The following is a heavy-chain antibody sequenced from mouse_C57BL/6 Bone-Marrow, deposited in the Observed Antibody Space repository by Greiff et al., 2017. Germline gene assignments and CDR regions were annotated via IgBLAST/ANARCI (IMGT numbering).Heavy chain of an antibody. CDR2: IDPSDSST. J-gene: IGHJ2*01. D-gene: IGHD2-2*01. V-gene: IGHV1-69*01. CDR3: ARSPLWLRSDY. Sequence: QVQLQQPGAELVMPGASVKLSFKASGYTFTSYWMHWVKQRPGQGLEWIGEIDPSDSSTNYNQKLTGKSTLTVDKSSSTAYMQLRSLTSEDSAVYYCARSPLWLRSDYWGQGTTLTVSS. CDR1: GYTFTSYW.